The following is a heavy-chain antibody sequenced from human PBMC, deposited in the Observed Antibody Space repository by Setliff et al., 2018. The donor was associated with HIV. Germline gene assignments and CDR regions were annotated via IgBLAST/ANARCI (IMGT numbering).Heavy chain of an antibody. V-gene: IGHV3-23*01. D-gene: IGHD2-15*01. CDR2: ISGSGAST. Sequence: PGESLRLSCAASGFTFNTYAMSWVRQAPGKGLEWVSVISGSGASTFYADSVKGRFTISRDNSKSTLYLQMNGLRVEDTAVYYCAKDGISGGAYPPYYFDYWGHGTLVTVSS. CDR3: AKDGISGGAYPPYYFDY. J-gene: IGHJ4*01. CDR1: GFTFNTYA.